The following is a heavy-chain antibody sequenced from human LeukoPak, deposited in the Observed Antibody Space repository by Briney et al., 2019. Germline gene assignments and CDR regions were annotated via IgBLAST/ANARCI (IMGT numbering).Heavy chain of an antibody. D-gene: IGHD6-19*01. CDR3: ARTVAGTSYYFDY. CDR1: GYTFTSYA. Sequence: ASVKVSCKASGYTFTSYAMHWVRQAPGQRLEWMGWINAGNGNTKYSQEFQGRVTITRDTSASTAYMELSSLRSEDMAVYYCARTVAGTSYYFDYWGQGTLVTVSS. CDR2: INAGNGNT. V-gene: IGHV1-3*03. J-gene: IGHJ4*02.